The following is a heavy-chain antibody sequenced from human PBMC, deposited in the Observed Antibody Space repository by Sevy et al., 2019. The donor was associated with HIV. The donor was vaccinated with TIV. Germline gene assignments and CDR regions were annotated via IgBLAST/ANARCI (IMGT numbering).Heavy chain of an antibody. CDR3: AKDFVAAQTSN. J-gene: IGHJ4*02. V-gene: IGHV3-23*01. CDR2: ISGSGGST. CDR1: GFTFSSYA. Sequence: GGSLRLSCAASGFTFSSYAMSWVRQAPGKGLEWVSAISGSGGSTYYADSVKGRFTISRDNAKNTLYLQMNSLRAEDTAVYYCAKDFVAAQTSNWGQGTLVTVSS. D-gene: IGHD6-6*01.